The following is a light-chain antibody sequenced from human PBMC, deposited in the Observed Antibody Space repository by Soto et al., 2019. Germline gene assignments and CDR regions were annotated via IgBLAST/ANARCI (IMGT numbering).Light chain of an antibody. Sequence: QSVLTQPASVSGSPGQSITISCTGTSSDVGSYNLVSWYQQHPGKAPKFMIYEVNKRPSGVSNRFSASKSGNTASLTISGLQAEDEADYYCCSYAGSYTWIFGGGTKLTVL. V-gene: IGLV2-23*02. CDR1: SSDVGSYNL. J-gene: IGLJ2*01. CDR3: CSYAGSYTWI. CDR2: EVN.